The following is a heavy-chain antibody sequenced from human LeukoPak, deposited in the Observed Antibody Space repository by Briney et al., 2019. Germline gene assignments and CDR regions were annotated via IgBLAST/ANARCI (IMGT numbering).Heavy chain of an antibody. D-gene: IGHD2-2*01. Sequence: GASVKVSCKASGYTFTGYYMHWVRQAPGQGLEWMGWINPNSGGTNYAQKFQGRVTMTRDTSISTAYMELSRLRSDDTAVYYCARGYCSSTSCYLYYYYYYMDVWGKGTTVTVSS. V-gene: IGHV1-2*02. CDR3: ARGYCSSTSCYLYYYYYYMDV. CDR2: INPNSGGT. J-gene: IGHJ6*03. CDR1: GYTFTGYY.